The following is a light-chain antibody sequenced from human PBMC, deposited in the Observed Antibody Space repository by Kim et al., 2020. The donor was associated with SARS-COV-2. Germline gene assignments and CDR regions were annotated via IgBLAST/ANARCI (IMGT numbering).Light chain of an antibody. Sequence: QSVTTSCTGSRGDGGGYNYVSWYQQHPGNAPILVIYDIRKRPSGVPDRFSGSRSGNTASLTISGVQAEDEADYYCCSYAGSYTYYVFGAGTKVTVL. J-gene: IGLJ1*01. CDR2: DIR. CDR3: CSYAGSYTYYV. CDR1: RGDGGGYNY. V-gene: IGLV2-11*01.